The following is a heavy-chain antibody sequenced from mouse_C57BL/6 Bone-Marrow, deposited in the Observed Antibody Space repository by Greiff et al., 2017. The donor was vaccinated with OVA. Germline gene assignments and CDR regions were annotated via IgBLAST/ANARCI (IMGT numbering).Heavy chain of an antibody. J-gene: IGHJ3*01. D-gene: IGHD1-1*01. CDR2: IDPEDGET. CDR1: GFNIKDYY. Sequence: VQLQQSGAELVKPGASVQLSCTASGFNIKDYYMHWVKHRTEQGLEWIGRIDPEDGETKYAPKFQGKATITADTSSNTAYLQLSSLTSEDTAVYYCAREGFGYYGSRSRTWFAYWGQGTLVTVSA. V-gene: IGHV14-2*01. CDR3: AREGFGYYGSRSRTWFAY.